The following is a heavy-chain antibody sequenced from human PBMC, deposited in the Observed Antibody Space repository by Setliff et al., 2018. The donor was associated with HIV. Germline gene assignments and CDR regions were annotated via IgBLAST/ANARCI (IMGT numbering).Heavy chain of an antibody. Sequence: SLTCAVSGGSLSGYYWTWIRQTPEKGLQWIGEINDGGNTNDSPSLKSRVSMSVDTSKNQFSLRLISVTAADTAVYYCARRPISPFTLTTGMLDPWGQGIRVTVSS. V-gene: IGHV4-34*01. J-gene: IGHJ5*02. CDR3: ARRPISPFTLTTGMLDP. D-gene: IGHD4-17*01. CDR2: INDGGNT. CDR1: GGSLSGYY.